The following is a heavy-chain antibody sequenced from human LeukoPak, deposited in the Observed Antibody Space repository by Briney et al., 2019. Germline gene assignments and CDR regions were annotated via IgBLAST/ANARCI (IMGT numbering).Heavy chain of an antibody. CDR2: IYYSGST. J-gene: IGHJ4*02. CDR3: ARRTPGDYFDY. CDR1: GGSISSYY. D-gene: IGHD1-1*01. V-gene: IGHV4-59*01. Sequence: SETLSLTCTVSGGSISSYYWSWIRQPPGKGLEWIGYIYYSGSTNYNPSLKSRVTISVDTSKNQFSLKLSSVTAADTAVYYCARRTPGDYFDYWGQGTLVTVSS.